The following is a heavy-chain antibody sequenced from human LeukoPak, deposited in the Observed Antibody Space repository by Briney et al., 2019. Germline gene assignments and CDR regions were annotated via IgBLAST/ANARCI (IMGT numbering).Heavy chain of an antibody. V-gene: IGHV3-74*01. CDR1: GFIFSRYG. D-gene: IGHD3-9*01. CDR3: ARGGLRYFNWSDY. Sequence: PGGSLRLSCAASGFIFSRYGMSWVRQAPGKGLVWVSRINSDGSSTSYADSVKGRFTISRDNAKNTLYLQMNSLRAEDTAVYYCARGGLRYFNWSDYWGQGTLVTVSS. J-gene: IGHJ5*01. CDR2: INSDGSST.